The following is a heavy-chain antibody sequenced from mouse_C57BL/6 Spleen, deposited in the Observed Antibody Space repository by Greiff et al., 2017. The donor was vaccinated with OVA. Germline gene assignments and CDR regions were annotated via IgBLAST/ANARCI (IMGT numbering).Heavy chain of an antibody. CDR2: ISGGGGNT. V-gene: IGHV5-9*01. D-gene: IGHD1-1*01. J-gene: IGHJ2*01. CDR1: GFTFSSYT. Sequence: DVKLVESGGGLVKPGGSLKLSCAASGFTFSSYTMSWVRQTPEKRLEWVATISGGGGNTYYPDSVKGRFTISRDNAKNTLYLQMSSLRSEDTALYYCARQGSYYYVDYWGQGTTLTVSS. CDR3: ARQGSYYYVDY.